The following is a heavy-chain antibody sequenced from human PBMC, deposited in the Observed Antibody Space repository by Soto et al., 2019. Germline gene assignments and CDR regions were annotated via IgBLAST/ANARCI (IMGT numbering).Heavy chain of an antibody. CDR2: ISSSSSYI. D-gene: IGHD6-25*01. Sequence: GSLRLSCAASRFTFSSYSMNWVRQAPGKGLEWVSSISSSSSYIYYADSVKGRFTISRDNAKNSLYLQMNSLRAEDTAVYYCARVRLARFNSYYYGMDVWGQGTTVTVSS. CDR3: ARVRLARFNSYYYGMDV. CDR1: RFTFSSYS. V-gene: IGHV3-21*01. J-gene: IGHJ6*02.